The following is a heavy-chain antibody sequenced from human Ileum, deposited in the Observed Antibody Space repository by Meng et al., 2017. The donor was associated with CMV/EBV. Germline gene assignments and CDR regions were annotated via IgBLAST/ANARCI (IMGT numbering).Heavy chain of an antibody. CDR3: ARGASRAIFGVVIGDY. V-gene: IGHV3-30*04. CDR1: FTFSDDA. CDR2: ISYDGGNR. Sequence: FTFSDDAMYWVRQAPGRGLEWVTVISYDGGNRNYAESVKGRFTISRDNSKNTLFLEMTSLRTEDTAVYYCARGASRAIFGVVIGDYWGQGALVTVSS. D-gene: IGHD3-3*01. J-gene: IGHJ4*02.